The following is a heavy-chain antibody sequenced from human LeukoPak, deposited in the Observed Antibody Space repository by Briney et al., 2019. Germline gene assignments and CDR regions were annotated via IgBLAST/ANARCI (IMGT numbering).Heavy chain of an antibody. Sequence: AGGSLRPSCAASGFTFDDYGMSWVRQAPGKGLEWVSGINWNGGSTGYADSVKGRFTISRDNAKNSLYLQMNSLRAEDTALYYCARGRSVVVPAAPFDYWGQGTLVTVSS. D-gene: IGHD2-2*01. V-gene: IGHV3-20*04. J-gene: IGHJ4*02. CDR3: ARGRSVVVPAAPFDY. CDR1: GFTFDDYG. CDR2: INWNGGST.